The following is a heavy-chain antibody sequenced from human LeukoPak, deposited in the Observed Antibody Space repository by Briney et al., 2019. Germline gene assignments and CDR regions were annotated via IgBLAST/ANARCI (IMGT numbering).Heavy chain of an antibody. CDR3: ARATGNDAFDI. D-gene: IGHD4-23*01. J-gene: IGHJ3*02. CDR1: GGSISSSSYY. CDR2: IYYSGST. V-gene: IGHV4-39*07. Sequence: SETLSLTCTVSGGSISSSSYYWGWIRQPPGKGLEWIGSIYYSGSTYYNPSLKSRVTISVDTSKNQFSLKLSSVTAADTAVYYCARATGNDAFDIWGQGTMVTVSS.